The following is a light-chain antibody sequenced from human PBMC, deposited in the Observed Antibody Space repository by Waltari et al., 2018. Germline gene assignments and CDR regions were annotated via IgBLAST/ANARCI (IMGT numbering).Light chain of an antibody. Sequence: DIQMTQSPSSLSASVGDRVTITCRASQVIYKYLAWFQQKPGKVPKSLIYAASSLQSGVPSKFSGSGSGTDFTLTTSSQQPEDLATYYCQQYNDYPLTFGGGTRVEIK. CDR2: AAS. CDR1: QVIYKY. CDR3: QQYNDYPLT. J-gene: IGKJ4*01. V-gene: IGKV1-16*02.